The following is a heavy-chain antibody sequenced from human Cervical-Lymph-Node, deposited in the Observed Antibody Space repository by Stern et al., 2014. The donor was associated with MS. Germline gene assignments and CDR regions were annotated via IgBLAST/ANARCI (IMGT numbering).Heavy chain of an antibody. D-gene: IGHD6-13*01. CDR3: ARDYDSSSWYAYYYYGMDV. CDR1: GYTFTSYG. Sequence: QVQLGQSGAEVKKPGASVKVSCKASGYTFTSYGISWVRQAPGQGLEWMGWISAYNGNTNYAQKLQGRVTMTTDTSTSTAYMELRSLRSDDTAVYYCARDYDSSSWYAYYYYGMDVWGQGTTVTVSS. CDR2: ISAYNGNT. V-gene: IGHV1-18*01. J-gene: IGHJ6*02.